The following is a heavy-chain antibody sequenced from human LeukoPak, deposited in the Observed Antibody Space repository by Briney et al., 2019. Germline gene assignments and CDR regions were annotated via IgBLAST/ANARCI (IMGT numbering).Heavy chain of an antibody. CDR2: ISYDGSNK. D-gene: IGHD3-22*01. V-gene: IGHV3-30*04. J-gene: IGHJ4*02. Sequence: GGSLRLSCAASGFTFSSYAMHWVRKAPGKGLEWVAVISYDGSNKYYADSVKGPFTISRDNSKNTLYLQMNSLRAEDTAVYYCARAGQAGDSSGYYLDYWGQGTLVTVSS. CDR1: GFTFSSYA. CDR3: ARAGQAGDSSGYYLDY.